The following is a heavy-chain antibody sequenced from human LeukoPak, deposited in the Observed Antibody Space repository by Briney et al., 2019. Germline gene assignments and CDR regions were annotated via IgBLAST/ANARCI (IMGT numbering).Heavy chain of an antibody. J-gene: IGHJ4*02. D-gene: IGHD3-3*01. CDR1: GGSLSSYY. Sequence: SETLSLTCTVSGGSLSSYYWSWIRQPPGKGLEWIGYIYYSGSTNYNPSLKSRVTISVDTSKNQFSLKLSSVTAADTAVYYCARDPGGFWSGYFDYWGQGTLVTVSS. CDR2: IYYSGST. CDR3: ARDPGGFWSGYFDY. V-gene: IGHV4-59*12.